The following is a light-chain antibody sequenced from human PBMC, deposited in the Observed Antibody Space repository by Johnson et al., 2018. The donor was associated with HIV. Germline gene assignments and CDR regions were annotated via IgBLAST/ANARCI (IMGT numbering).Light chain of an antibody. J-gene: IGLJ1*01. V-gene: IGLV1-51*01. CDR3: ATWDSSLSGGV. Sequence: VLTQPPSVSAAPGQKVTISCSGSSSNIGNNYVSWYQQLPGTAPKLLIYDNNKRPSGIPDRFSGSKSGTSATLGITGLQTGDEADYYCATWDSSLSGGVFGTGTKVTVL. CDR1: SSNIGNNY. CDR2: DNN.